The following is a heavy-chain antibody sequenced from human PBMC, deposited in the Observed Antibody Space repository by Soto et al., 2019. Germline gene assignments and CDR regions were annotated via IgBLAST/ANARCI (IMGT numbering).Heavy chain of an antibody. J-gene: IGHJ5*02. Sequence: QVQLVESGGGVVQPGRSLRLSCAASGFTFSSYGMHWVRQAPGKGLEWVAVISFDETNKYSADSVRGRFTISRDNSKNTLYLQMNSLRDEDTAVYYCANDVGVGELWVHWFDLWGQGTLVTVSS. CDR1: GFTFSSYG. CDR2: ISFDETNK. V-gene: IGHV3-30*18. D-gene: IGHD3-10*01. CDR3: ANDVGVGELWVHWFDL.